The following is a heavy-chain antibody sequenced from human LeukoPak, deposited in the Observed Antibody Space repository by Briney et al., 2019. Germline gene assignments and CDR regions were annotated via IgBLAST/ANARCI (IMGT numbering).Heavy chain of an antibody. V-gene: IGHV3-48*01. D-gene: IGHD1-26*01. CDR3: ARDQGGRVLDI. CDR2: ISGSSSTI. Sequence: GGSLRLSCAASGFTFSNYYMNWVRQAPGKGLEWVSYISGSSSTIYYADSVKGRFTISRDNANNSLYVQMHSLRAEDTAVYYCARDQGGRVLDIWGQGTMVPVSS. CDR1: GFTFSNYY. J-gene: IGHJ3*02.